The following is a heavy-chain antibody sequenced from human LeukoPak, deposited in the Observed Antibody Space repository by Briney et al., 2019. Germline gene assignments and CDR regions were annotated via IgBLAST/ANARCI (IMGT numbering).Heavy chain of an antibody. J-gene: IGHJ4*02. CDR3: TTDLLSATYYYDSSGYIDY. CDR2: IKSKTDGGTT. V-gene: IGHV3-15*01. Sequence: TGGSLRLSCAASGFTFSNAWMSWVRQAPGKGLEWVGRIKSKTDGGTTDYAAPVKGRFTISRDDSKNTLYLQMNSLKTEDTAVYYCTTDLLSATYYYDSSGYIDYWGQGTLVTVSS. D-gene: IGHD3-22*01. CDR1: GFTFSNAW.